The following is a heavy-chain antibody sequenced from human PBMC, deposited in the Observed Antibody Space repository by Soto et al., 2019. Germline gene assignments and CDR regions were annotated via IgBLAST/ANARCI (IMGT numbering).Heavy chain of an antibody. V-gene: IGHV1-18*01. J-gene: IGHJ4*02. D-gene: IGHD3-16*01. Sequence: QVQLVQSGAEVKKPGASVKVSCKASGYTFTNFGISWVRQAPGQGLEWMGWISAYNGNTNYAQNFQGRVTMTTDTSTSTADMELRCVRADDTAVYYCARWGTPIDYWGQGTLVTVSS. CDR2: ISAYNGNT. CDR3: ARWGTPIDY. CDR1: GYTFTNFG.